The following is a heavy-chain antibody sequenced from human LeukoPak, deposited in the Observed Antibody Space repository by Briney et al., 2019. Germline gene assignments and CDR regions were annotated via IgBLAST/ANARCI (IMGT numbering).Heavy chain of an antibody. V-gene: IGHV3-21*06. CDR1: GVSFSSYR. D-gene: IGHD2-8*01. J-gene: IGHJ4*02. Sequence: PGGSLRLSCAASGVSFSSYRINWVREAPGPGVEWVSSVSNSGDYIDYADSVTGRVAISIDNSKTSLYLQMNILIAQYTAVYYCARALIGYYFDYWVQGSLVTVSS. CDR2: VSNSGDYI. CDR3: ARALIGYYFDY.